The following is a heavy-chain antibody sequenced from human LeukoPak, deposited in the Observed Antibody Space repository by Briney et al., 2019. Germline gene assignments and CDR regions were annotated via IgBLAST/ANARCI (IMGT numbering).Heavy chain of an antibody. CDR2: MNPNSGNT. Sequence: ASVKVSCKASGYTFTSYDINWVRQATGQGLEWMGWMNPNSGNTGYAQKFQGRVTITRNTSISTAYMELSSLRSEDTAVYYCARDRVGGDYFDYWGQGTLVTVSS. CDR1: GYTFTSYD. V-gene: IGHV1-8*03. D-gene: IGHD3-16*01. J-gene: IGHJ4*02. CDR3: ARDRVGGDYFDY.